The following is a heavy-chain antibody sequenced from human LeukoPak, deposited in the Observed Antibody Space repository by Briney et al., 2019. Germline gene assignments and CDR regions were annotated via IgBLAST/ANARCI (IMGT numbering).Heavy chain of an antibody. V-gene: IGHV3-23*01. CDR3: ARPMGADTIYGMDV. CDR1: GFTFSSSA. D-gene: IGHD3-16*01. Sequence: ARSMRLSCAPSGFTFSSSATSWVRQAPRKLLEWVSAISGSGASTYYTDSVKGPLTMSRDTSKSTLYLQINSLRGEDTAVYYCARPMGADTIYGMDVWGQGTTVTVSS. J-gene: IGHJ6*02. CDR2: ISGSGAST.